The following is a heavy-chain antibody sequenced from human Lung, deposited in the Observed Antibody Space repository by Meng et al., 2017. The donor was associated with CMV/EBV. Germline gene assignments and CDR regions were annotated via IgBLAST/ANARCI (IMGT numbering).Heavy chain of an antibody. CDR2: INPYSGST. CDR3: ARDEGATPFDY. V-gene: IGHV1-18*01. D-gene: IGHD1-26*01. CDR1: GSTFTAYV. Sequence: SSSASGSTFTAYVISWVRQAPGQGLEWMGWINPYSGSTNYAQNLQGTVTMTTDTSTSTAYMELRSLRSDDTAVYYCARDEGATPFDYWGQGTLVTVSS. J-gene: IGHJ4*02.